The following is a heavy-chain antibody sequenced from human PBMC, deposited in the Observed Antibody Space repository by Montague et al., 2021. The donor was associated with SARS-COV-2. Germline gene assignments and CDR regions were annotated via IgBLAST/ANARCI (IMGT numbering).Heavy chain of an antibody. J-gene: IGHJ4*02. CDR3: ARGGGSGYRYYLDY. CDR2: IYYSGRT. D-gene: IGHD3-22*01. V-gene: IGHV4-59*01. CDR1: GGSISSYY. Sequence: SETLSLTCTVSGGSISSYYGNWIRQLTGKGLEWFGYIYYSGRTNYNPSLMSRVTISVDTSKNQFSLKLSSVTAADTAVYYWARGGGSGYRYYLDYWGQGSLDTIYS.